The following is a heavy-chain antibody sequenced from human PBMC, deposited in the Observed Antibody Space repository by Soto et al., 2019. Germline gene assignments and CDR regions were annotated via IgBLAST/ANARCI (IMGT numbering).Heavy chain of an antibody. V-gene: IGHV3-49*03. CDR3: AKALLSMVRGASYCSHAMDV. D-gene: IGHD3-10*01. Sequence: SGGSLRLSCTASGFTFGDYAMSWFRQAPGKGLEWVGFIRSKPYEGTTEYAASAKGRFTISRDDSKSIAYLQMNSLKTEDTAVYYCAKALLSMVRGASYCSHAMDVWGEGTRVAVSS. CDR2: IRSKPYEGTT. J-gene: IGHJ6*04. CDR1: GFTFGDYA.